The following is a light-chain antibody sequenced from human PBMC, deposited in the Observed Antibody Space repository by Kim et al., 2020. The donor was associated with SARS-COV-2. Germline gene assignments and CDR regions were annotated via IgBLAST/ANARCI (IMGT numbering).Light chain of an antibody. CDR2: GAS. J-gene: IGKJ1*01. CDR3: QQFNVYPRT. CDR1: QGISNY. V-gene: IGKV1-9*01. Sequence: AAVGDRVTITCRASQGISNYLAWYQQNPDKAPKLLIYGASTLQSGVPSRFSGSGSGTEFTLTISSLQPEDFATYSCQQFNVYPRTFGQGTKVDIK.